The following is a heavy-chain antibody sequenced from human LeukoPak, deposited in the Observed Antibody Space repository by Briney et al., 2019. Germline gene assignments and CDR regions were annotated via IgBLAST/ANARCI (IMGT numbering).Heavy chain of an antibody. V-gene: IGHV3-23*01. D-gene: IGHD1-26*01. Sequence: RSGGSLRLSCAASGFTFSSYTMNWVRQAPGKGLEWVSTISASGDSTFYADSVQGRFTISRDNSNNTLFLQVNSLRAEDTALYYCAQTRGTYVFFDFWGQGTPVTVSS. CDR3: AQTRGTYVFFDF. CDR2: ISASGDST. CDR1: GFTFSSYT. J-gene: IGHJ4*02.